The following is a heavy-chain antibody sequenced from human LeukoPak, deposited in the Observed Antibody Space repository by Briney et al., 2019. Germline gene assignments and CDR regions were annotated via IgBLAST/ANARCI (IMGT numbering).Heavy chain of an antibody. D-gene: IGHD6-19*01. CDR3: AKGRLVPGSVFDY. CDR1: GFTFRSYD. V-gene: IGHV3-30*02. Sequence: PGGSLRPSCAASGFTFRSYDMYWVRQAPGKGLEWVAFIRFDGSDKNYADSVKGRSTISSDNSKNTLFLQMNSLRAEDTAVYYCAKGRLVPGSVFDYWGQGNLVTVSS. J-gene: IGHJ4*02. CDR2: IRFDGSDK.